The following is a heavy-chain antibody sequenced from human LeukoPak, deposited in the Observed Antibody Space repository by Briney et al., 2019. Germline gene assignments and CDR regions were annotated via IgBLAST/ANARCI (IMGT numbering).Heavy chain of an antibody. CDR1: GFTFSSYG. Sequence: PGGSLRLSCAASGFTFSSYGMHWVRQAPGKGLEYVSGISSNGGSTYYANSVKGRFTISRDNSKNTLYLQMGSLRVEDMAVYYCAREYSSSSVDYWGQGTLDTVSS. V-gene: IGHV3-64*01. D-gene: IGHD6-6*01. CDR2: ISSNGGST. CDR3: AREYSSSSVDY. J-gene: IGHJ4*02.